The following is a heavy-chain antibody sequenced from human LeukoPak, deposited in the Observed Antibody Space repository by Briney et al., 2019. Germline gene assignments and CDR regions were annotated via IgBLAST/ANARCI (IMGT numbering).Heavy chain of an antibody. D-gene: IGHD2-8*01. V-gene: IGHV4-31*03. J-gene: IGHJ6*02. CDR1: GGSISSGSYW. CDR3: ARGHRTSSAYHCNAMDV. CDR2: HYYSGST. Sequence: SQTLSLTCTVSGGSISSGSYWWSWIRQHPERGLEWIGYHYYSGSTYYNPSLKSRVSISVDTSKNQLSLTLTSVTAADTAVYYCARGHRTSSAYHCNAMDVWGQGTTVTVSS.